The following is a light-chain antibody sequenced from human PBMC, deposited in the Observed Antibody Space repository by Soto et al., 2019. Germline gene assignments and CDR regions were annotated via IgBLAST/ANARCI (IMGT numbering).Light chain of an antibody. CDR2: KSN. CDR1: SYNVGKNL. J-gene: IGLJ3*02. V-gene: IGLV1-47*01. CDR3: AACDDSLSSWV. Sequence: QSVLTQPPSASGTPGQRVTISCSGGSYNVGKNLVYWYQQRPGTAPKLLIFKSNARPSGVPDRLSGSNSCSSASLAISGLRSEDEADYVCAACDDSLSSWVFGGGTKLTVL.